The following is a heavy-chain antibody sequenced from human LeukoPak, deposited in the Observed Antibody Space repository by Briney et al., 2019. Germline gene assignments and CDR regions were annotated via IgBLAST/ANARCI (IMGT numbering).Heavy chain of an antibody. J-gene: IGHJ4*02. Sequence: PSETLSLTCTVSGGSISSSSYYWGWIRQPPGKGLEWTGSIFQSGHTYYSPSLKSRVTISVDTSNNRFSPSLSAVTAADTAIYYCARDTRTAQGFDYWGQGILVTVSS. CDR1: GGSISSSSYY. CDR3: ARDTRTAQGFDY. D-gene: IGHD2-15*01. V-gene: IGHV4-39*07. CDR2: IFQSGHT.